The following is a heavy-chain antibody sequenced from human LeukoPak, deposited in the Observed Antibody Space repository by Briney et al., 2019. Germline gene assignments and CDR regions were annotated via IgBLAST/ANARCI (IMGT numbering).Heavy chain of an antibody. V-gene: IGHV3-21*01. CDR3: ARVKRHYDILTGYLPDAFDI. CDR1: GFTFSSYS. CDR2: ISSSSSYI. D-gene: IGHD3-9*01. J-gene: IGHJ3*02. Sequence: GGSLRLSCAASGFTFSSYSMNWVRQAPGKGLEWVPSISSSSSYIYYADSVKGRFTISRDNAKNSLYLQMNSLRAEDTAVYYCARVKRHYDILTGYLPDAFDIWGQGTMVTVSS.